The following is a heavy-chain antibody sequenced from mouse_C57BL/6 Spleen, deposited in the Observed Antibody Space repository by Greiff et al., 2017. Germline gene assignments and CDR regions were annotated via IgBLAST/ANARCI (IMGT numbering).Heavy chain of an antibody. CDR1: GYTFTSYW. CDR2: INPSNGGT. J-gene: IGHJ2*01. CDR3: ARKDSSGYVYFDY. D-gene: IGHD3-2*02. V-gene: IGHV1-53*01. Sequence: QVQLQQPGTELVKPGASVKLSCKASGYTFTSYWMHWVKQRPGQGLEWIGNINPSNGGTNYNEKFKSKATLTVDTSSSTAYMQLSSLTSEDSAVYYCARKDSSGYVYFDYWGQGTTLTVSS.